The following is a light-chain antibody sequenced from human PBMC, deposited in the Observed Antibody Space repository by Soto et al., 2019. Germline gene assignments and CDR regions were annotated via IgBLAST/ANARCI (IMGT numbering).Light chain of an antibody. CDR3: SSYTSSSTLVV. Sequence: LTQPASVTGSPGEAITISCTGTSSDVGGYNYVSWYQQHPGKAPKLMISEVSNRPSGVSNRFSGSKSGNTASLTISGLQAEDEADYYCSSYTSSSTLVVFGTGTKVTVL. J-gene: IGLJ1*01. CDR2: EVS. V-gene: IGLV2-14*01. CDR1: SSDVGGYNY.